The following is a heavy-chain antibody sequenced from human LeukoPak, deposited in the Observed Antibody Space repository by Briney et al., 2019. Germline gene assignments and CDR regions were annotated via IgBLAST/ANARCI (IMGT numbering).Heavy chain of an antibody. CDR1: GYTFTGYY. V-gene: IGHV1-2*04. J-gene: IGHJ6*02. CDR2: INPNSGGT. CDR3: ARDLAGDSSSWYGMDV. D-gene: IGHD6-13*01. Sequence: ASVKVSCKASGYTFTGYYMHWVRQAPEQGLEWMGWINPNSGGTNYAQKFQGWVTMTRDTSISTAYMELSRLRSDDTAVYYCARDLAGDSSSWYGMDVWGQGTTVTVSS.